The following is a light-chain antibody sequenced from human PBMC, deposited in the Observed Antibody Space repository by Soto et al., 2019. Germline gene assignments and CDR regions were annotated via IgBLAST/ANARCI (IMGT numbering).Light chain of an antibody. J-gene: IGLJ2*01. V-gene: IGLV1-44*01. CDR3: AAWDDSLNVL. CDR1: SSNIGSKT. Sequence: QSVLTQPPSASGTPGQRVTISCSGSSSNIGSKTVNWYQQLPGTAPQLLIYTNDRRPSGVPDRFSASKSGTSASLAIRGLQSEEEADYFCAAWDDSLNVLFGGGTKLTVL. CDR2: TND.